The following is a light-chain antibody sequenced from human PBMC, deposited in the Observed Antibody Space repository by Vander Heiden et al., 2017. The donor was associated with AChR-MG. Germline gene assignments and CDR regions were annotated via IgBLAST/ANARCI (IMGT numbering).Light chain of an antibody. CDR3: CSYGGSYTGV. V-gene: IGLV2-11*01. CDR1: SSGLGGYNY. J-gene: IGLJ3*02. Sequence: QSALTQPRSVFGSPGQSVTIVCTGTSSGLGGYNYVSWYQQHPGKAPKLMIYDVSQRPSGVPDRFSGSTSGNTASLTIAGLQAEDEADYYCCSYGGSYTGVFGGGTKLTVL. CDR2: DVS.